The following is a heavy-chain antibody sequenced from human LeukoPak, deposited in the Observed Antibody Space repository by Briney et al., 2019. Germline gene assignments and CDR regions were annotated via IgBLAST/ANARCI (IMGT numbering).Heavy chain of an antibody. CDR1: GFTFNTYA. Sequence: GGSLRLSCAASGFTFNTYAMSWVRQAPGKGLEWVSGISVSGGRTDYADSVKGRFTISRDNSKNTLYLQMNSLRAEDTAVYYCAKRGPSYDKSTYPPHYFDYWGQGTLVTVSS. J-gene: IGHJ4*02. CDR3: AKRGPSYDKSTYPPHYFDY. V-gene: IGHV3-23*01. D-gene: IGHD3-22*01. CDR2: ISVSGGRT.